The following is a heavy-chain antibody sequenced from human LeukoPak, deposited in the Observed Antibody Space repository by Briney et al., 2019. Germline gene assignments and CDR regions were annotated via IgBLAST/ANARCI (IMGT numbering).Heavy chain of an antibody. CDR1: GFTFSSYG. Sequence: GGSLRLSCAASGFTFSSYGMHWVRQAPGKGLEWVSSISSSSSYIYYAVSVKGRFTISRDNAKNSLYLQMNSLRAEDTAVYCCGGLGNNRDYWGQGTLVTVSS. CDR3: GGLGNNRDY. J-gene: IGHJ4*02. CDR2: ISSSSSYI. D-gene: IGHD1/OR15-1a*01. V-gene: IGHV3-21*01.